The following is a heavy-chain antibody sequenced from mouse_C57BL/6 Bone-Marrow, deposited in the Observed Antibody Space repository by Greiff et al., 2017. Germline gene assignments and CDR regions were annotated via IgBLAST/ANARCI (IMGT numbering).Heavy chain of an antibody. J-gene: IGHJ2*01. D-gene: IGHD3-3*01. CDR1: GYTFTDYY. V-gene: IGHV1-26*01. Sequence: VQLKESGPELVKPGASVKISCKASGYTFTDYYMNWVKQSHGKSLEWIGDINPNNGGTSYNQKFKGKATLTVDKSSSTAYMELRSRPSEDSAVYYCARSGQGPYYDYWGQGTTLTVSS. CDR2: INPNNGGT. CDR3: ARSGQGPYYDY.